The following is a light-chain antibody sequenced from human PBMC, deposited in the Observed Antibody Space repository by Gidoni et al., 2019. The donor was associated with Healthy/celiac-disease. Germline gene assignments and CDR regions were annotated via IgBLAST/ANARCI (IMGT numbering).Light chain of an antibody. J-gene: IGKJ1*01. CDR1: QSISSW. Sequence: DIQMTQSPSTLSASVGDRVTITCRASQSISSWLTWYQQQPGTAPKLLIYKASSLESGVPSRFSGSGSGTEFTLTISSLQPDDFATYYCQQYNSYSWTFGQGTKVEIK. V-gene: IGKV1-5*03. CDR3: QQYNSYSWT. CDR2: KAS.